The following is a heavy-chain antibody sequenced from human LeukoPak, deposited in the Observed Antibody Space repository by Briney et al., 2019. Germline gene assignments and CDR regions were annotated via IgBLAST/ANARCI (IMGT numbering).Heavy chain of an antibody. V-gene: IGHV3-48*03. J-gene: IGHJ6*04. CDR1: GFTLSTYN. CDR3: AELGITMIGGV. Sequence: TGGSLRLSCAASGFTLSTYNMKWVRQAPGKGLEWVSYISSSGSTIYYADSVKGRFTISRDNAKNSLYLQMNSLRAEDTAVYYCAELGITMIGGVWGKGTTVTISS. D-gene: IGHD3-10*02. CDR2: ISSSGSTI.